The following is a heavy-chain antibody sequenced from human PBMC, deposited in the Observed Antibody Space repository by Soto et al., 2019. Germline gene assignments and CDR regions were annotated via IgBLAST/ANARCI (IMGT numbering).Heavy chain of an antibody. Sequence: QVQLVQSGAEVKKPGASVKVSCKASGYSFTSYGITWVRQAPGQGLEWMGWISPHSGNTFYAQKLQERVTMTDDTSTSTAYMELRSLRSDDTAVYYCARTLSKETSCHPPYCYYYGMDVWGQGTTVTVSS. J-gene: IGHJ6*02. CDR3: ARTLSKETSCHPPYCYYYGMDV. V-gene: IGHV1-18*01. CDR1: GYSFTSYG. D-gene: IGHD2-2*01. CDR2: ISPHSGNT.